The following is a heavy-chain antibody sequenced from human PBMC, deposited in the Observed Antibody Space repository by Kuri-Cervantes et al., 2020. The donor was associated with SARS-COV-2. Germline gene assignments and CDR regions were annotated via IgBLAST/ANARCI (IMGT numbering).Heavy chain of an antibody. D-gene: IGHD1-26*01. CDR2: ISAYSGNT. V-gene: IGHV1-18*04. CDR1: GYTFTSYG. J-gene: IGHJ6*02. Sequence: ASVKVSCKASGYTFTSYGISWVRQAPGQGLEWMGWISAYSGNTNYAQKLQGRVTMTTDTSTSPAYMELRSLRSDDTAVYYCARKWELDYYYYGMDVWGQGTTVTVSS. CDR3: ARKWELDYYYYGMDV.